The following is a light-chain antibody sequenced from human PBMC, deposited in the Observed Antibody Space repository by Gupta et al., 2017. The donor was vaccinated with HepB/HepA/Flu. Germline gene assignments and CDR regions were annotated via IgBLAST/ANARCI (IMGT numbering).Light chain of an antibody. CDR3: QQDDSYPRT. V-gene: IGKV1-6*01. CDR2: AAS. J-gene: IGKJ2*01. CDR1: QGIRKD. Sequence: AIQMTQSPSSLSASAGDRVTITCRTSQGIRKDLGWYQQQPGKAPKLRIYAASRLQTGVPSRFSGSGSDTDFTLTISSLQPEDFANYYCQQDDSYPRTFGQGTKVEIK.